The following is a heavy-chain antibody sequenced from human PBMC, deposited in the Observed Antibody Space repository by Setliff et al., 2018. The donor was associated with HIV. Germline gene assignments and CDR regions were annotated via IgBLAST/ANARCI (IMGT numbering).Heavy chain of an antibody. Sequence: SETLSLTCTVSGGSISSYYWSWIRQPPGEGLEWIGYIFYSGSTNYNPSLKSRVTISLDTSKNQFSLKLTSVTAADTAVYYCVRDRETVSISGVAVPYFDYWGQGTQVTV. J-gene: IGHJ4*02. CDR3: VRDRETVSISGVAVPYFDY. V-gene: IGHV4-59*01. CDR1: GGSISSYY. D-gene: IGHD3-3*01. CDR2: IFYSGST.